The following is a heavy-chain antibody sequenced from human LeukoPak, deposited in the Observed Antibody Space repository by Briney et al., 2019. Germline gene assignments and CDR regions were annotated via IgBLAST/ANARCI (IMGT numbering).Heavy chain of an antibody. D-gene: IGHD4/OR15-4a*01. CDR2: ISGSSGII. Sequence: GGSLRLSCAAPGFTFNTYTMNWVRQAPGKGLEWVSYISGSSGIIDYADSVRGRFTISRDNAKNSLYLQMNSLRAEDTAVYYCARGRRTISTGPYWDYWGQGTLVTVSS. V-gene: IGHV3-48*01. CDR3: ARGRRTISTGPYWDY. J-gene: IGHJ4*02. CDR1: GFTFNTYT.